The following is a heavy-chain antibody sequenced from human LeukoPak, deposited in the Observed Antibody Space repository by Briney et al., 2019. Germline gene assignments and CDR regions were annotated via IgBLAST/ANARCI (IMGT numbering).Heavy chain of an antibody. CDR3: ARAGYCSSTSCYSLFDY. J-gene: IGHJ4*02. D-gene: IGHD2-2*02. V-gene: IGHV1-2*02. CDR2: INPNSGGT. Sequence: ASVKVSCKSSGYTFTGYYMHWVRQAPGQGLEWMGWINPNSGGTNYAQKFQGRVTMTRDTSITTAYMELSRLKSDDTAVYYCARAGYCSSTSCYSLFDYWGQGTLVTVSS. CDR1: GYTFTGYY.